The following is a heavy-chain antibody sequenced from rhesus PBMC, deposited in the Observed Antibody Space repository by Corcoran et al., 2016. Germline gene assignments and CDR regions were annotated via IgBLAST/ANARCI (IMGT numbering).Heavy chain of an antibody. V-gene: IGHV4S9*01. Sequence: QVQLQESGPGLVKPSETLSLTCAVSGGSISDYYSCNWIRQPPGKGLEWIGNIYGKSERTYYKPTRKSRVTMTKDTSKNQFFLKLSSVTAADTAVYYCARLDGSGYYSSRHFDYWGQGVLVTVSS. J-gene: IGHJ4*01. D-gene: IGHD3-28*01. CDR3: ARLDGSGYYSSRHFDY. CDR1: GGSISDYYS. CDR2: IYGKSERT.